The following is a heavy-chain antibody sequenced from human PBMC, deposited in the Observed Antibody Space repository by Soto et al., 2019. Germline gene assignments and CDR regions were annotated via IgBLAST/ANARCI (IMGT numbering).Heavy chain of an antibody. Sequence: VSAKVSCKACGYTFSSYGIRWVRQATGQRLEWMGWINAANGDTKYSPKFQGRVTITRDTSASTAYMELSSLRSEDTAVYYCVRRHVSATGIDWFDPWGQGTLVTVSS. J-gene: IGHJ5*02. D-gene: IGHD6-13*01. CDR1: GYTFSSYG. V-gene: IGHV1-3*01. CDR2: INAANGDT. CDR3: VRRHVSATGIDWFDP.